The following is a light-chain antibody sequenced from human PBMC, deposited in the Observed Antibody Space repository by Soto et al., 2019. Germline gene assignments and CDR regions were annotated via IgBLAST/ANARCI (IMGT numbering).Light chain of an antibody. CDR2: AAS. CDR3: QQYKDYPLT. CDR1: QDIINR. J-gene: IGKJ4*01. V-gene: IGKV1-16*02. Sequence: DIQMTQSPSSLSASVGDRITITCRASQDIINRLVWFQQRPGKAPMSLIYAASSLQSGVPSKFSGSGSGTEFTLTISSLQPEDFATYYCQQYKDYPLTFGGGTRVEIK.